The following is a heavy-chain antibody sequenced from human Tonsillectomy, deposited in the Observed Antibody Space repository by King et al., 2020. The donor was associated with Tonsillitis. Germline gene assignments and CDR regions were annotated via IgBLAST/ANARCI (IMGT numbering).Heavy chain of an antibody. CDR2: IYFTGST. V-gene: IGHV4-39*07. D-gene: IGHD3-9*01. CDR1: GGSISVSSYY. J-gene: IGHJ3*02. CDR3: ARDRLRYFYSGGDAFDI. Sequence: LQLQESGPGLVKPSETLSLTCTVSGGSISVSSYYWGWIRQPPGKGLEWIGTIYFTGSTYYNPSLKSRLTMSVRTSRNQFSLSLSSVTAADTAVYYCARDRLRYFYSGGDAFDIWGQGTMVTVSS.